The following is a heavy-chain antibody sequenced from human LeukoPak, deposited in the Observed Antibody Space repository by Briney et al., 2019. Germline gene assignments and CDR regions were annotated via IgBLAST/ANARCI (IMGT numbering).Heavy chain of an antibody. V-gene: IGHV3-7*01. D-gene: IGHD3-16*01. J-gene: IGHJ4*02. Sequence: GGSLRLSCAASGFTFSSYEMNWVRQAPGKGLECVANIKQDGSEKYYVDSVKGRFTISRDNVKNSLYLQMNNLRAEDTAVYYCARDGGHSDYIYYWGQGTLVAVSS. CDR1: GFTFSSYE. CDR2: IKQDGSEK. CDR3: ARDGGHSDYIYY.